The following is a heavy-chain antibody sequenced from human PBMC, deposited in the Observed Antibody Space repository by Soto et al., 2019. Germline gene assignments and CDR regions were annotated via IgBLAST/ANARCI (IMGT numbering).Heavy chain of an antibody. J-gene: IGHJ4*02. V-gene: IGHV1-18*01. CDR3: ARDVRGRGALDY. Sequence: QVPLVQSGAEVKKPGASVKVSCKASGYTFSTYGISCVRQAPGQGLEWMGWISAYNGNTNYAQKLQDRVTMTTDTSTSTAYMELRSLRSDDTAVYYCARDVRGRGALDYWGQGTLVTVSS. D-gene: IGHD2-15*01. CDR1: GYTFSTYG. CDR2: ISAYNGNT.